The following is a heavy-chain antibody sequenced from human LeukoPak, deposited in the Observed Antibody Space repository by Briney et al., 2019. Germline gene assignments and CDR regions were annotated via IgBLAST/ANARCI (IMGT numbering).Heavy chain of an antibody. D-gene: IGHD3-22*01. Sequence: ASVKVSCKASRGTFSSYGISWVRQAPGQGPEWMGGVIAIFGRVKYGQKFQGRATITTDESTSTAYMELSSLTSEDTGVYYCARGKLGDSSGFSFFDYWGQGTLVTVSS. J-gene: IGHJ4*02. CDR2: VIAIFGRV. V-gene: IGHV1-69*05. CDR3: ARGKLGDSSGFSFFDY. CDR1: RGTFSSYG.